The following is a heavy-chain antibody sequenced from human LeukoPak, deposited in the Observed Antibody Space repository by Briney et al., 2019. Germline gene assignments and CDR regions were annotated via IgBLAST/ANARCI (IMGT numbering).Heavy chain of an antibody. CDR1: GYTFTSYG. D-gene: IGHD3-22*01. CDR2: ICAYNGNT. Sequence: ASVRVSCKASGYTFTSYGISWVRQAPGQGLEWMGWICAYNGNTNYAQKLQGRVTMTTDTSTSTAYMELRSLRSDDTAVYYCARIDNYYDSSGRTSWFFDLWGRGTLVTVSS. CDR3: ARIDNYYDSSGRTSWFFDL. V-gene: IGHV1-18*01. J-gene: IGHJ2*01.